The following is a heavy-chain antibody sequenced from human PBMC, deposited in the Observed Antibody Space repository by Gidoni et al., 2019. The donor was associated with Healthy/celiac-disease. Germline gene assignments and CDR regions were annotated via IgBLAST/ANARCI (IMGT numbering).Heavy chain of an antibody. CDR1: GFTFSNHA. D-gene: IGHD3-9*01. V-gene: IGHV3-64D*06. J-gene: IGHJ6*03. CDR3: VQPATYYDPLTGNSLHYYYMAV. Sequence: EVQMVESGGGLVQPGGSLRLSCSVSGFTFSNHAMYWVRQAPGKGLEDIAVISSDGGRKHCADSVKGRFTMSRDNTKTTLYLEMSSLRPDDTAVYCCVQPATYYDPLTGNSLHYYYMAVWGKGTTVTVAS. CDR2: ISSDGGRK.